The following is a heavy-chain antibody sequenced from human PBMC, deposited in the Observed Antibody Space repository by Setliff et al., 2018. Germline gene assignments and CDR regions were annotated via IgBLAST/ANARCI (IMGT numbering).Heavy chain of an antibody. Sequence: ASVKVSCKASGYTFTTYDINWVRRATGQGLEWMGWMNPNSGNTGYAQKFQGRFTMTRNTSISTAYMELSSLRSDDTAVYYCARIPARAAAAYCSSTNCQVGFDQWGQGTPVTVSS. CDR2: MNPNSGNT. D-gene: IGHD2-2*01. J-gene: IGHJ4*02. V-gene: IGHV1-8*02. CDR1: GYTFTTYD. CDR3: ARIPARAAAAYCSSTNCQVGFDQ.